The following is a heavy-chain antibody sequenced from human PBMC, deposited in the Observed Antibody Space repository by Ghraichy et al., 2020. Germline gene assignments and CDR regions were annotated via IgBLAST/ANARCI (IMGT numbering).Heavy chain of an antibody. CDR3: ARDQGGNGVTIFGVVIIHYYYYGMDV. J-gene: IGHJ6*02. V-gene: IGHV6-1*01. Sequence: SQTLSLTCAISGDSVSSNSAAWNWIRQSPSRGLEWLGRTYYRSKWYNDYAVSVKSRITINPDTSKNQFSLQLNSVTPEDTAVYYCARDQGGNGVTIFGVVIIHYYYYGMDVWGQGTTVTVSS. CDR1: GDSVSSNSAA. CDR2: TYYRSKWYN. D-gene: IGHD3-3*01.